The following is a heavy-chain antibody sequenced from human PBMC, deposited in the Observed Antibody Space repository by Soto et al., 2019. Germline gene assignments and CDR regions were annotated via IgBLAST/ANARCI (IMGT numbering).Heavy chain of an antibody. CDR1: GYTLTELS. CDR3: ATLTAWNYYDSSGYYIDY. J-gene: IGHJ4*02. CDR2: FDPEDGDT. D-gene: IGHD3-22*01. Sequence: ASVKVSCKVSGYTLTELSMHWVRQAPGKGLEWMGGFDPEDGDTIYAQKFQGRVTMTEDTSTDTAYMELSSLRSEDTAVYYCATLTAWNYYDSSGYYIDYWGQGTLVTVSS. V-gene: IGHV1-24*01.